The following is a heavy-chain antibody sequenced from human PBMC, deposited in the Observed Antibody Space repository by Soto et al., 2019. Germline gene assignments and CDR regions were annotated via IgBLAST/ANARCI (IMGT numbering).Heavy chain of an antibody. D-gene: IGHD3-16*02. Sequence: ASVKVSCKASGYTFTGYYMHLVRQAPGQGLEWMGWINPNSGGTNYAQKFQGWVTMTRDTSISTAYMELSRLRSDDTAVYYCAREGRDYIWGSYRPRAFDYWGQGTLVTVS. CDR1: GYTFTGYY. CDR2: INPNSGGT. V-gene: IGHV1-2*04. CDR3: AREGRDYIWGSYRPRAFDY. J-gene: IGHJ4*02.